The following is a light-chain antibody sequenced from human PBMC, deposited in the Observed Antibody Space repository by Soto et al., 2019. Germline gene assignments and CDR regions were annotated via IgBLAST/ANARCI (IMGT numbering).Light chain of an antibody. CDR3: QQYNTWHRT. V-gene: IGKV3-15*01. Sequence: IVMTQSPGTLSLSAGDRATRSCRASQSITTHLAWYQQRPGQAPRLLIYHSSTRATGVPTRFSGSGSGTDFTLTINSLQSEDIAVYYCQQYNTWHRTFGQGTKVDI. J-gene: IGKJ1*01. CDR2: HSS. CDR1: QSITTH.